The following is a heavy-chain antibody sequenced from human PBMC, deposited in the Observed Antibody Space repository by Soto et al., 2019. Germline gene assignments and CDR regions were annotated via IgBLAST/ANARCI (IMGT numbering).Heavy chain of an antibody. V-gene: IGHV4-61*03. D-gene: IGHD5-12*01. CDR1: GGSISSGGYS. CDR3: AREGNLGRWLQPLDF. CDR2: IYYNGNT. J-gene: IGHJ4*02. Sequence: PSETLSLTCTVSGGSISSGGYSWSWIRQPPGKGLEWIGNIYYNGNTKYNPSLKSRVTMSVDTSKNHFSLRLISVTAADTAIYFCAREGNLGRWLQPLDFWGQGTLVTVSS.